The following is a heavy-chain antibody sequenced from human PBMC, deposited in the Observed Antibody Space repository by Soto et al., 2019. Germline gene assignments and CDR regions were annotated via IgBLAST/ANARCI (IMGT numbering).Heavy chain of an antibody. J-gene: IGHJ4*02. CDR1: EGSINSYG. Sequence: SATLSLTCTVSEGSINSYGWSWIGQPAGKGLEWIGRVYSSGTTDYNPSLNSLATMSVETSKNQFSLKLSSVTAADTAVYYCARRGAVTVSPFDSWGQGTLVTVSS. V-gene: IGHV4-4*07. D-gene: IGHD6-19*01. CDR2: VYSSGTT. CDR3: ARRGAVTVSPFDS.